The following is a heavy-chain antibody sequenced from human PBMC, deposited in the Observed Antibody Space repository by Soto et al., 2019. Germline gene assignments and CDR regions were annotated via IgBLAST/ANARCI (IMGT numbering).Heavy chain of an antibody. D-gene: IGHD3-16*01. V-gene: IGHV3-30*18. Sequence: QVQLVESGGGVVQPGRSLRLSCAASGFTFSSYGMHWVRQAPGRGLEWVAVISYDGSYKYYADSVKGRFTISRDNSKNTLYLQMKSLRAEDTAVYYCAKWNGGFDYWGQGTLVTVSS. J-gene: IGHJ4*02. CDR2: ISYDGSYK. CDR3: AKWNGGFDY. CDR1: GFTFSSYG.